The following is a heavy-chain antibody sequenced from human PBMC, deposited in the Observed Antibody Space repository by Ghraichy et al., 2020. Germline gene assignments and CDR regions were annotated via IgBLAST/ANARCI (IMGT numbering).Heavy chain of an antibody. J-gene: IGHJ6*02. CDR3: ARGSRVVRFFYYDGMDV. V-gene: IGHV3-48*02. Sequence: GESLNISCVGSGFNFGSYSMNWVRQSPGKRLEWVSYITSTSSFRSYADSVKGRFTISRDNAQNSLSLHMTGLTDEDTAVYYCARGSRVVRFFYYDGMDVWGQGTTVTVSS. CDR2: ITSTSSFR. CDR1: GFNFGSYS. D-gene: IGHD4-23*01.